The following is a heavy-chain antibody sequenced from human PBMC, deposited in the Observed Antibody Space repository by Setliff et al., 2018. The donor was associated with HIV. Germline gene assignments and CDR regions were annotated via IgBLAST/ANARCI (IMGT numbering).Heavy chain of an antibody. Sequence: PSETLSLTCAVSGGSISSHYWSWIRLPPGKGLEWIGTIYYNGNANYNPSLRSRVAISVDTSKNQFSLKLSSVTAADTAVCFCASGGYDILTGLGHWGQGTLVTVSS. CDR2: IYYNGNA. CDR1: GGSISSHY. V-gene: IGHV4-59*11. J-gene: IGHJ4*02. CDR3: ASGGYDILTGLGH. D-gene: IGHD3-9*01.